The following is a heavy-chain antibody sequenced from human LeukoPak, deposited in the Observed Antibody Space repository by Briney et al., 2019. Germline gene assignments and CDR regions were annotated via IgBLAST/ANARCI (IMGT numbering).Heavy chain of an antibody. CDR1: GFTFSSYS. D-gene: IGHD3-22*01. V-gene: IGHV3-21*01. J-gene: IGHJ2*01. Sequence: GGSLRLSCAASGFTFSSYSMNWVRQAPGRGLEWVSSISSSSSYIYYADSVKGRFTISRDNAKNSLYLQMNSLRAEDTAVYYCARDFRGSLYDSSGSLPWYFDLWGRGTLVTVPS. CDR2: ISSSSSYI. CDR3: ARDFRGSLYDSSGSLPWYFDL.